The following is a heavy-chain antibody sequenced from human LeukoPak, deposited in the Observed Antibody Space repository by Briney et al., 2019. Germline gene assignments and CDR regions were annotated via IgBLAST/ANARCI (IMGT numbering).Heavy chain of an antibody. D-gene: IGHD2-2*01. CDR1: GYTFTSYG. CDR3: ARDACSSTSCYEVVTSDY. Sequence: GASVKVSCKASGYTFTSYGISWVRQAPEQGLEWMGWISAYNGNTNYAQKLQGRVTMTTDTSTSTAYMELRSLRSDDTAVYYCARDACSSTSCYEVVTSDYWGQGTLVTVSS. J-gene: IGHJ4*02. V-gene: IGHV1-18*01. CDR2: ISAYNGNT.